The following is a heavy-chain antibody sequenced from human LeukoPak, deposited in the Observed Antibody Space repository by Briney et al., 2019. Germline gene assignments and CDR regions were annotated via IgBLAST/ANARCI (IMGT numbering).Heavy chain of an antibody. J-gene: IGHJ4*02. Sequence: PSETLSLTCTVSGGSISSHYWSWIRQPPGKGLEWIGYIYYSGSTNYNPSLKSRVTISVDTSKNQFSLKLSSVTAADTAVYYCARDNYGSDYWGQGTLVTVSS. CDR1: GGSISSHY. CDR3: ARDNYGSDY. V-gene: IGHV4-59*11. D-gene: IGHD3-10*01. CDR2: IYYSGST.